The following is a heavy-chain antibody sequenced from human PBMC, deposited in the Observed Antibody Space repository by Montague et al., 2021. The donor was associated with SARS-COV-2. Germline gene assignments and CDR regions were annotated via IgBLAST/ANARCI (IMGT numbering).Heavy chain of an antibody. CDR1: GGSFRDYA. CDR3: AGRLPQYTSGWYFDQ. D-gene: IGHD6-19*01. V-gene: IGHV4-59*08. J-gene: IGHJ4*02. CDR2: LSHSGRP. Sequence: SETLSLTCDFAGGSFRDYAWSWIRQPPGERLEWIGYLSHSGRPXXXPSXXXRVSISVDTSKNQFSLRLRSVIAADTAVYYCAGRLPQYTSGWYFDQWGQGTLVAVSS.